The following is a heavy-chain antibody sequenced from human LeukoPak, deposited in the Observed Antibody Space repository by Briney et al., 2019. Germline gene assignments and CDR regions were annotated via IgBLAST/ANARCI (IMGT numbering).Heavy chain of an antibody. CDR1: GFTFSSYG. V-gene: IGHV3-33*01. Sequence: GGSLRLSCAASGFTFSSYGMHWVRQAPGKGLEWVAVIWYDGSNKYYADSVKGRFTISRDNSKNTLYLQMNSLRAEDTAVYYCAGGDSGSYVYRSEYFQHWGQGTLVTVSS. D-gene: IGHD1-26*01. CDR3: AGGDSGSYVYRSEYFQH. J-gene: IGHJ1*01. CDR2: IWYDGSNK.